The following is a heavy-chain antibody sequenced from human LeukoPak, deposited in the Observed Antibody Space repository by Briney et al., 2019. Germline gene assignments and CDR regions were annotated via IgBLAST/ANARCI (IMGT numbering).Heavy chain of an antibody. CDR3: AREFHYYDSSGYYYAFDI. Sequence: ASVKVSCKASGYTFTSYGISWVRQAPGQGLEWMGWISAYNGNTNYAQKLQGRVTMTTDTSTSTAYMELRSLRSDDTAVYYCAREFHYYDSSGYYYAFDIWGQGTMVTVSS. J-gene: IGHJ3*02. CDR1: GYTFTSYG. CDR2: ISAYNGNT. V-gene: IGHV1-18*01. D-gene: IGHD3-22*01.